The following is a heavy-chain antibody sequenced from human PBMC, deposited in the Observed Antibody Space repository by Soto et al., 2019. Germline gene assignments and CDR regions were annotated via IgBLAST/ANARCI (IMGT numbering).Heavy chain of an antibody. Sequence: ASVKVSCKASGYTFTSYGISWVRQAPGQGLEWMGWISAYNGNTNYAQKLQGRVTMTTDTSTSTAYMELRSLRSDDTAVYYCARERPHIVVVPAAPARGMDVWGQGTTVTVSS. V-gene: IGHV1-18*01. CDR1: GYTFTSYG. CDR3: ARERPHIVVVPAAPARGMDV. J-gene: IGHJ6*02. D-gene: IGHD2-2*01. CDR2: ISAYNGNT.